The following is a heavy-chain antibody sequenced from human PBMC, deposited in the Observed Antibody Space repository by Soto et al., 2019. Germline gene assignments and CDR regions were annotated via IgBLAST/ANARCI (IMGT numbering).Heavy chain of an antibody. CDR2: ISGSGGST. J-gene: IGHJ6*02. CDR3: AKSRSTFYYYYYGMDV. V-gene: IGHV3-23*01. CDR1: GFTFSSYA. D-gene: IGHD2-2*01. Sequence: PGGSLRLSCAASGFTFSSYAMSWVRQAPGKGLEWVSAISGSGGSTYYADSVKGRFTISRDNSKNTLYLQMNSLRAEDTAVYYCAKSRSTFYYYYYGMDVWGQGTTVTVSS.